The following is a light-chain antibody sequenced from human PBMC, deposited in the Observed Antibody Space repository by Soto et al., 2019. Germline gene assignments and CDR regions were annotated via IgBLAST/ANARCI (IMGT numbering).Light chain of an antibody. CDR1: QSVRNY. V-gene: IGKV3-11*01. J-gene: IGKJ2*01. Sequence: EIVLTQSPATLSLSPGERATLSCRASQSVRNYLAWYQQKPGQAPRLLFYDASSRAIGIPARFSGSGSGTEFTLTISSLEPEDFAVYYCQQRSNWPPGYTFGQGTKLEIK. CDR2: DAS. CDR3: QQRSNWPPGYT.